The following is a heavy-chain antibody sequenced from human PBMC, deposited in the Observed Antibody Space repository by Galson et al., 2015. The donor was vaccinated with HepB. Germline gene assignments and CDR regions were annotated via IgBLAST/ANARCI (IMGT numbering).Heavy chain of an antibody. D-gene: IGHD1-26*01. CDR3: ARGPRLGRMLPTSWFDP. Sequence: SLRLSCAASGFTFRDYHMYWVRQSPGKGLEWVAMISYDGSKKYYADFLKGRFTISRHNFRSTMYLQMDGLKPDDTATYFCARGPRLGRMLPTSWFDPWGQGTLVTV. V-gene: IGHV3-30*14. J-gene: IGHJ5*02. CDR1: GFTFRDYH. CDR2: ISYDGSKK.